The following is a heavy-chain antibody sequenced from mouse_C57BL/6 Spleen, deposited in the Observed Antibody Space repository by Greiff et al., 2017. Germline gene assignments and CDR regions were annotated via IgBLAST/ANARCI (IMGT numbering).Heavy chain of an antibody. J-gene: IGHJ2*01. V-gene: IGHV1-82*01. D-gene: IGHD2-1*01. CDR3: ASSRNYPFDY. CDR1: GYAFSSSW. Sequence: QVQLQQSGPELVKPGASVKISCKASGYAFSSSWMNWVKQRPGKGLEWIGRIYPGDGDTNYNGKFKGKATLTADKSSSTAYMQLSSLTSEDSAVYFCASSRNYPFDYWGQGTTLTVSS. CDR2: IYPGDGDT.